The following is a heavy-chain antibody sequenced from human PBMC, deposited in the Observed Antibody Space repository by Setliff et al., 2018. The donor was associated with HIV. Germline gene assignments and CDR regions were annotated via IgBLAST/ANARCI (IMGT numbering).Heavy chain of an antibody. CDR2: IGTVGDT. V-gene: IGHV3-13*03. Sequence: GGSLRLSCAACGFTFSTYDMHWVRQATGKGLEWVSDIGTVGDTYYPGSVKGQFTISVDKSKNQFSLRLSSVTAADTAVYYCARPLSSSWYPPYMDVWGKGTTVTVSS. D-gene: IGHD6-13*01. CDR1: GFTFSTYD. J-gene: IGHJ6*03. CDR3: ARPLSSSWYPPYMDV.